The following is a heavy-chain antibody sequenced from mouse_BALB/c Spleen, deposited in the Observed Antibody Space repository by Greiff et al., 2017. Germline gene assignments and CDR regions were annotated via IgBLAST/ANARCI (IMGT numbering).Heavy chain of an antibody. CDR2: ISSGGSYT. CDR1: GFTFSSYG. V-gene: IGHV5-6*01. Sequence: EVKVVESGGDLVKPGGSLKLSCAASGFTFSSYGMSWVRQTPDKRLEWVATISSGGSYTYYPDSVKGRFTISRDNAKNTLYLQMSSLKSEDTAMYYCARQGDYGYFYAMDYWGQGTSVTVSS. J-gene: IGHJ4*01. CDR3: ARQGDYGYFYAMDY. D-gene: IGHD2-2*01.